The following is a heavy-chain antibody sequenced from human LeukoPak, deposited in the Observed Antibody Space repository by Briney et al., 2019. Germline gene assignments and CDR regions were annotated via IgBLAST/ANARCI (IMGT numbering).Heavy chain of an antibody. V-gene: IGHV1-2*02. D-gene: IGHD3-10*01. CDR2: INPNSGGT. CDR1: GYTFTGYY. J-gene: IGHJ4*02. Sequence: ASVKVSCKASGYTFTGYYMHWVRQAPGQGLEWTGWINPNSGGTNYAQKFQGRVTMTRDTSISTAYMELSRLRSDDTAVYYCARDRFTMVRGVIVLTNWGQGTLVTVSS. CDR3: ARDRFTMVRGVIVLTN.